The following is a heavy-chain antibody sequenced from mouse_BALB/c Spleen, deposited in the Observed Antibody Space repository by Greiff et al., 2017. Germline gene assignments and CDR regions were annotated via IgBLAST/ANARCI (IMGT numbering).Heavy chain of an antibody. CDR2: IDPETGGT. Sequence: QVQLKQSGAELVRPGASVTLSCKASGYTFTDYEMHWVKQTPVHGLEWIGAIDPETGGTAYNQKFKGKATLTADKSSSTAYMELRSLTSEDSAVYYCTSPNYYGSSRDYWGQGTSVTVSS. CDR3: TSPNYYGSSRDY. V-gene: IGHV1-15*01. J-gene: IGHJ4*01. D-gene: IGHD1-1*01. CDR1: GYTFTDYE.